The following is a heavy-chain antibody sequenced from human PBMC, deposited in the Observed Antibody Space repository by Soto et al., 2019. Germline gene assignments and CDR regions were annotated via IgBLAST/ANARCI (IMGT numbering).Heavy chain of an antibody. J-gene: IGHJ3*02. CDR1: GFTFSSYS. V-gene: IGHV3-21*01. D-gene: IGHD2-15*01. CDR3: ARDVVVVVAAMVAFDI. Sequence: EVRLVESGGGLVKPGGSLRLSCAASGFTFSSYSMNWVRQAPGKGLEWVSSISSSSSYIYYADSVKGRFTISRDNAKNSLYLQMNSLRAEDTAVYYCARDVVVVVAAMVAFDIWGQGTMVTVSS. CDR2: ISSSSSYI.